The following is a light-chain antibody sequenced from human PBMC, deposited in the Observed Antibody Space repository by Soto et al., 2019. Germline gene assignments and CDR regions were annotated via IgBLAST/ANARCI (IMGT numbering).Light chain of an antibody. CDR3: QQYGSSPLT. J-gene: IGKJ5*01. CDR1: QSVSSIY. V-gene: IGKV3-20*01. Sequence: EIVLTQSPGTLSLSPGERATLSCRASQSVSSIYLAWYQQKPGQAPRLLIYGASSRATGIPDRFSGSGSGTVFTLTISRLEPEDFAVYYCQQYGSSPLTFGQGTRLEIK. CDR2: GAS.